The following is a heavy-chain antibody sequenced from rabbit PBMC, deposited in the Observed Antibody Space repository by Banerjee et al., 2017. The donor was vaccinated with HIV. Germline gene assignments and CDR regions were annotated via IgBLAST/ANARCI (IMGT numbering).Heavy chain of an antibody. J-gene: IGHJ4*01. V-gene: IGHV1S40*01. CDR1: GFTFSIYW. D-gene: IGHD4-1*01. CDR2: IDPASSGST. Sequence: QSLEESGGDLVKPGASLTLTCKASGFTFSIYWICWVRQAPGKGLEWIACIDPASSGSTLYATWAKGRLTISKTSSTTVTLQMTSLTAADTATYFCARDRGDWGYYFTLWGPGTLVTVS. CDR3: ARDRGDWGYYFTL.